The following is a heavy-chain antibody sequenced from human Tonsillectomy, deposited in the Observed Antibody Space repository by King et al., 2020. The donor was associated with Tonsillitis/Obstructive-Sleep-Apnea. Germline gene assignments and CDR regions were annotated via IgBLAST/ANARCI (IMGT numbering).Heavy chain of an antibody. CDR3: ARDLPIVVIPAAIKWGFDY. CDR2: ISYDGRNE. Sequence: VQLVESGGGVVQPGRSLRLSCAASGFTFSSYAMHWVRQAPGKGLEWVAVISYDGRNEYYADSVKGRFTISRDNSKNTLYLQMNSLRAEDTAVYYCARDLPIVVIPAAIKWGFDYWGQGTLVTVSS. D-gene: IGHD2-2*02. V-gene: IGHV3-30*04. CDR1: GFTFSSYA. J-gene: IGHJ4*02.